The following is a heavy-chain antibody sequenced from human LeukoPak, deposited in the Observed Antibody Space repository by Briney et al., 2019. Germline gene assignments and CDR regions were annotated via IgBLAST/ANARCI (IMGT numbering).Heavy chain of an antibody. V-gene: IGHV1-2*02. D-gene: IGHD4-17*01. CDR1: GYTFTGYY. CDR3: ARVRGNGDYVSNY. J-gene: IGHJ4*02. Sequence: VASVKVSCKASGYTFTGYYMHWVRQAPGQGLEWMGWISPNSGGTNYAQKFQGRVTMTTDTSTSTAYMELRSLRSDDTAVYYCARVRGNGDYVSNYWGQGTLVTVSS. CDR2: ISPNSGGT.